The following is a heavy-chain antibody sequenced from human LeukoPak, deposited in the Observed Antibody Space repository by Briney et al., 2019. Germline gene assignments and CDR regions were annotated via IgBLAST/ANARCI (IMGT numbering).Heavy chain of an antibody. Sequence: GGSLRLSCAASEFTFSSCWTHWVRQAPEKGLVWVSRINSDGSTTSYADPVKGRITISRDNAKKYLFLQMNSLRAEHTAIYYCAKAPPGVSSGTAFYSWGQGTMVTVSS. D-gene: IGHD3-10*01. CDR2: INSDGSTT. CDR3: AKAPPGVSSGTAFYS. CDR1: EFTFSSCW. J-gene: IGHJ3*02. V-gene: IGHV3-74*01.